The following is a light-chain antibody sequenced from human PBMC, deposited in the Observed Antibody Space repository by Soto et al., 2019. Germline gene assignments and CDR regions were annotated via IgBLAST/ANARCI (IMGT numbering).Light chain of an antibody. Sequence: SSELTQPPSVSVAPGKTATITCGGNNLGSKNVHWYQQRPGQAPVMVIYYDSDRPSGIPERFSGSNSGNTATLIITRVEAGDEADYHCQVWDSSSDHVVFGGGTKVTVL. CDR2: YDS. V-gene: IGLV3-21*04. CDR3: QVWDSSSDHVV. J-gene: IGLJ2*01. CDR1: NLGSKN.